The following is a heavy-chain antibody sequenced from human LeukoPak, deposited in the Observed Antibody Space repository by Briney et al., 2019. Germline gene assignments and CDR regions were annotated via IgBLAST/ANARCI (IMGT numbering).Heavy chain of an antibody. Sequence: SETLSLTCTVSGGSIIDGYYYWTWIRQRPEKGLEWVGNISYSGRTHYNPSLESRITMSVDTSKNQFTLRLRSVTAADTAVYYCVTSGPVTGRFDYWGQGTLVAVSS. J-gene: IGHJ4*02. CDR3: VTSGPVTGRFDY. CDR2: ISYSGRT. CDR1: GGSIIDGYYY. D-gene: IGHD3-9*01. V-gene: IGHV4-31*03.